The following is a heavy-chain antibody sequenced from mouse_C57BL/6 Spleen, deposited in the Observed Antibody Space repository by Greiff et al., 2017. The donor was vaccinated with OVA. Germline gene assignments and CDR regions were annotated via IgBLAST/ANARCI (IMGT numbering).Heavy chain of an antibody. CDR1: GYTFTGYW. CDR2: ILPGSGST. D-gene: IGHD5-5*01. Sequence: QVQLQQSGAELMKPGASVKLSCKATGYTFTGYWIEWVKQRPGRGLEWIGRILPGSGSTNYNEKFKGTATLTADTSSNPAYMQLSSLTTEDSAICYGARHYPYGMDYWGQGTSLTVSS. J-gene: IGHJ4*01. CDR3: ARHYPYGMDY. V-gene: IGHV1-9*01.